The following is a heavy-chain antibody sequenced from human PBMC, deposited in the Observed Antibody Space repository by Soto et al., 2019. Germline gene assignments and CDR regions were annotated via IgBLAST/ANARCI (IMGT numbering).Heavy chain of an antibody. V-gene: IGHV3-30*04. Sequence: PGESLKISCAASGFTFNSYAMHWVRQAPGKGLEWVAVISYDGSNKYYADSVKGRFTISRDNSKNTLYLQMNSLRADDTAVYYCARVSRAMIVVVITVSFDYWGQGTLVTVSS. CDR1: GFTFNSYA. CDR3: ARVSRAMIVVVITVSFDY. J-gene: IGHJ4*02. D-gene: IGHD3-22*01. CDR2: ISYDGSNK.